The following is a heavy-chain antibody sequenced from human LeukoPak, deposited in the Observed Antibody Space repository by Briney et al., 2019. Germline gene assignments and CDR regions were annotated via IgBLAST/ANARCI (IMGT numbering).Heavy chain of an antibody. J-gene: IGHJ6*02. Sequence: KASETLSLTCAVYGGSFSGYYWSWIRQPPGKGLEWIGEINHSGSTNYNPSLKSRVTISVDTSKNQFSLKLSSVTAADTAVYYCARVHPYYYYYYGMDVWGQGTTVTVSS. CDR3: ARVHPYYYYYYGMDV. CDR1: GGSFSGYY. CDR2: INHSGST. V-gene: IGHV4-34*01.